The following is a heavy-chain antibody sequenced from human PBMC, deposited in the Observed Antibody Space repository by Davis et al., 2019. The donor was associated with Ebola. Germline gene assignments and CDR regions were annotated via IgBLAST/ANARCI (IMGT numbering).Heavy chain of an antibody. V-gene: IGHV3-30*18. Sequence: GESLKISCAASGFTFRSSGMHWVRQAPGKGLEWVAVISYDGSNKYYADSVKGRFTISRDNSQNTLFLQMNSLRAEDTAVYYCAKGGGRIGYCSSASCHEYFFDYWGQGTPVTVSS. CDR2: ISYDGSNK. D-gene: IGHD2-2*01. CDR1: GFTFRSSG. J-gene: IGHJ4*02. CDR3: AKGGGRIGYCSSASCHEYFFDY.